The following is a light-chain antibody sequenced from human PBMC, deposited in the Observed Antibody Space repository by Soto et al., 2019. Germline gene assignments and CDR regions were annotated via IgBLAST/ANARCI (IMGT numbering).Light chain of an antibody. CDR1: QSLLHSNGYNY. Sequence: DIVMPQSPLSLPVTPGEPASISCRSSQSLLHSNGYNYLDWYLQKPGQSPQLLIYLGSNRASGVPDKFRGSGSGTDFTLKISRVEAADVGVYYCMQALQTPLTFGQGTKVDIK. J-gene: IGKJ1*01. V-gene: IGKV2-28*01. CDR2: LGS. CDR3: MQALQTPLT.